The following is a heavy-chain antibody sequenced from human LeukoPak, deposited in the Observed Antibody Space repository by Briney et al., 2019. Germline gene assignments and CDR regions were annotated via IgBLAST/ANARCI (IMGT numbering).Heavy chain of an antibody. D-gene: IGHD2-15*01. J-gene: IGHJ5*02. CDR2: IYYSGST. CDR1: GGSISSYY. V-gene: IGHV4-59*08. Sequence: SETLSLTCTVSGGSISSYYWSWIRQPPGKGLEWIGYIYYSGSTNYNPSLKSRVTISVDTSKNQFSLKLSSVTAADTAVYYCAGGGGPRNNWFDPWGQGTLVTVSS. CDR3: AGGGGPRNNWFDP.